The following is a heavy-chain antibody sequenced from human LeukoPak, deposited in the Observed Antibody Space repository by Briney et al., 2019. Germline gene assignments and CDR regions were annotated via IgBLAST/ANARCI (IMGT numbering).Heavy chain of an antibody. D-gene: IGHD6-19*01. CDR3: AKSPSSGWYRGAPDY. V-gene: IGHV3-23*01. Sequence: GGSLRLSCAASGFTFSSYAMSWVRQAPGKGLEWVSAISGSGGSTYYADSVKGRFAISRDNSKNTLYLQMNSLRAEDTAVYYCAKSPSSGWYRGAPDYWGQGTLVTVSS. CDR2: ISGSGGST. CDR1: GFTFSSYA. J-gene: IGHJ4*02.